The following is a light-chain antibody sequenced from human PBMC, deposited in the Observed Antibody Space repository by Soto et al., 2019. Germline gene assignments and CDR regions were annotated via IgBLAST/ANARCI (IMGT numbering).Light chain of an antibody. CDR1: QGISSY. CDR2: SAA. V-gene: IGKV1-27*01. J-gene: IGKJ2*01. CDR3: QRTYNAPYT. Sequence: DIQLTQSPSSLSASVGGRVIITCRVIQGISSYLNWSRQKPGKVPKPLIYSAANLQSGVPSRFSGSGSGTDFTLTINSLQPEDGANYYGQRTYNAPYTFGQGTQLAIK.